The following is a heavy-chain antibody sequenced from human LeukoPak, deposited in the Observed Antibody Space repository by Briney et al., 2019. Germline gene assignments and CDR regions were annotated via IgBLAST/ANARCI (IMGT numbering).Heavy chain of an antibody. Sequence: PGGSLRLSCAASGFTFSSYAMSWVRQAPGKGLEWVSLISGSGDTTYYADSVKGRFTISRDSSKNTVYLQMNRLRVEGTAVYYCTKDRVAVAGTSDYWGHGTLVTVSS. CDR2: ISGSGDTT. D-gene: IGHD6-19*01. CDR3: TKDRVAVAGTSDY. V-gene: IGHV3-23*01. J-gene: IGHJ4*01. CDR1: GFTFSSYA.